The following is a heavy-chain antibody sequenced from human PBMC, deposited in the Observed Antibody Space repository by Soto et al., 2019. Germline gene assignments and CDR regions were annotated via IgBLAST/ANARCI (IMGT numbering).Heavy chain of an antibody. Sequence: SETLSLTCTVSGGSISSYYWSWIRQPPGKGLEWIGYIYYSGSTNYNPSLKSRVTISVDTSKNQFSLKLSSVTAADTAVYYCARGRYSGYEVDYWGQGTLVTVSS. CDR2: IYYSGST. J-gene: IGHJ4*02. CDR3: ARGRYSGYEVDY. D-gene: IGHD5-12*01. V-gene: IGHV4-59*01. CDR1: GGSISSYY.